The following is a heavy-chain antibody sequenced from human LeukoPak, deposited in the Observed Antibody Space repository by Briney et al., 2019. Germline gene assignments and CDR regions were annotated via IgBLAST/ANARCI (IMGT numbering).Heavy chain of an antibody. CDR3: ARSSNWNNEYFQY. CDR1: GFTFNRNV. V-gene: IGHV3-23*01. Sequence: QPGGSLRLSCAASGFTFNRNVMSWVRQAPGKGLEWVSAISGSGGSTYYADPVKGRFTISRDNSNNMLYLQMNTLRVEDTAVYYCARSSNWNNEYFQYWGQGTLVTVSS. D-gene: IGHD1/OR15-1a*01. CDR2: ISGSGGST. J-gene: IGHJ1*01.